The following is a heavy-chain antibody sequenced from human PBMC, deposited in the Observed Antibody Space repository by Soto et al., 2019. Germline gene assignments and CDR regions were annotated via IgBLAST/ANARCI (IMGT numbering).Heavy chain of an antibody. CDR1: GGSISSHY. CDR3: ARSVGATPFDY. V-gene: IGHV4-59*11. CDR2: IYYSGSI. J-gene: IGHJ4*02. D-gene: IGHD1-26*01. Sequence: SETLSLTCTVSGGSISSHYWSWIRQPPGKGLEWIGCIYYSGSINYNPSLKSRVTISVDTSKNQFSLKLSSVTAADTAVYYCARSVGATPFDYWGREPWSPSP.